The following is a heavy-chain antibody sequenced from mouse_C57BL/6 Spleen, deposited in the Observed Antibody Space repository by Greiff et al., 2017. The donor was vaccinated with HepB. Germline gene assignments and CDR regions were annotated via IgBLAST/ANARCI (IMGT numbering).Heavy chain of an antibody. Sequence: VHLVESGAELAKPGASVKLSCKASGYTFTSYWMHWVKQRPGQGLEWIGYINPSSGYTKYNQKFKDKATLTADKSSSTAYMQLSSLTYEDSAVYYCAGSLDSSGSAWFAYWGQGTLVTVSA. J-gene: IGHJ3*01. CDR1: GYTFTSYW. CDR3: AGSLDSSGSAWFAY. V-gene: IGHV1-7*01. D-gene: IGHD3-2*02. CDR2: INPSSGYT.